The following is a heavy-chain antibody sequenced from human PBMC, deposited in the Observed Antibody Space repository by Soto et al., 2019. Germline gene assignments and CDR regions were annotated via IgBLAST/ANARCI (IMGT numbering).Heavy chain of an antibody. CDR1: GGTFSTYA. V-gene: IGHV1-69*13. D-gene: IGHD3-3*01. CDR3: ARDRGSYDFWSGYLLPTAFDI. CDR2: IIPIFGTA. Sequence: ASVKVSCKASGGTFSTYAISWVRQAPGQGLEWMGGIIPIFGTANYAQKFQGRVTITADESTSTAYMELSSLRSEDTAVYYCARDRGSYDFWSGYLLPTAFDIWGQGTMVTVSS. J-gene: IGHJ3*02.